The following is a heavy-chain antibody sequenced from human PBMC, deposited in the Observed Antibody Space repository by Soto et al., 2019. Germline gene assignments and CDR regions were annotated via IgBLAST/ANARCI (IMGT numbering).Heavy chain of an antibody. Sequence: EGQLLESGGGLVQPGGSLRLSCAASGFTFSNSAMNWVRQTPGKGLEWVSAISGRGDTTYYVDSVKGRFTISRDNSKNTLSLQMISLSAEDTDVYYCAKDWLLGAWGQGTLVTVSS. D-gene: IGHD3-16*01. J-gene: IGHJ5*02. CDR1: GFTFSNSA. CDR3: AKDWLLGA. CDR2: ISGRGDTT. V-gene: IGHV3-23*01.